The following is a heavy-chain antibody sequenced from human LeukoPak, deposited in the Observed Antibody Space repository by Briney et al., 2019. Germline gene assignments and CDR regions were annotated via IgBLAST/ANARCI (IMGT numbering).Heavy chain of an antibody. J-gene: IGHJ5*02. CDR3: ARGGAYYDILTGYSYNWFDP. Sequence: PSETLSLTCTASGGSISSYYWSWIRQPPGKGLEWIGYIYYSGSTNYNPSLKSRVTISVDTSKNQFSLKLSSVTAADTAVYYCARGGAYYDILTGYSYNWFDPWGQGTLVTVSS. D-gene: IGHD3-9*01. CDR2: IYYSGST. CDR1: GGSISSYY. V-gene: IGHV4-59*01.